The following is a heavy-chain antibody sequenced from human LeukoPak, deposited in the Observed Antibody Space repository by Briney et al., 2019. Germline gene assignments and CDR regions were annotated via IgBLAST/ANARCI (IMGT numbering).Heavy chain of an antibody. CDR3: ARGGDDYVWGSPLDY. Sequence: GGSLRHSCSASGFTFSSYWMHWVRQAPGKGLVWVSRINSDGSSTSYADSVKGRFTISRDNAKNTLYLQMNSLRAEDTAVYYCARGGDDYVWGSPLDYWGQGTLVTVSS. D-gene: IGHD3-16*01. CDR2: INSDGSST. CDR1: GFTFSSYW. J-gene: IGHJ4*02. V-gene: IGHV3-74*01.